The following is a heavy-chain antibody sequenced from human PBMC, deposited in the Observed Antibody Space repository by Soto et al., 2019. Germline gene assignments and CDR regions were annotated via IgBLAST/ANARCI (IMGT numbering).Heavy chain of an antibody. J-gene: IGHJ4*02. CDR3: ARPSDVGLASSFEY. CDR1: GYSVTIYL. CDR2: IDPSDSYT. Sequence: PGESVNISCNGSGYSVTIYLISWVRQMTGKGLEWMGRIDPSDSYTNYSPSFEGQVTMSADKSINTAYLQWSSLGASDTAIYFCARPSDVGLASSFEYWGQGTQVTVSS. V-gene: IGHV5-10-1*04.